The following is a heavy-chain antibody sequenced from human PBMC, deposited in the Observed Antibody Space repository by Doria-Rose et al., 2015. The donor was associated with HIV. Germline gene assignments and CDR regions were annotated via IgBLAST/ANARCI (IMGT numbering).Heavy chain of an antibody. D-gene: IGHD1-26*01. J-gene: IGHJ4*02. Sequence: WVRQAPVQWLEWMGRIIPILDIVNYALRFQGRVTITADESTSTAYMELSSLRSEDTAIYYCASQWERSSFDYWGQGTLVTVSS. V-gene: IGHV1-69*02. CDR3: ASQWERSSFDY. CDR2: IIPILDIV.